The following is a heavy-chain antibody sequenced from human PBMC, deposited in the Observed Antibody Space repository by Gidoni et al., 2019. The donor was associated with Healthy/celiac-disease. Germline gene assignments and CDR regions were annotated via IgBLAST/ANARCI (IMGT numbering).Heavy chain of an antibody. CDR3: ARFRDGYNYEGYFDY. V-gene: IGHV1-69*01. J-gene: IGHJ4*02. Sequence: QVQLVQSGAEVKKPGSSVKVSCKASGGTFSSYASSWVRQAPVQGLEWMGGIIPIFGTANYAQKFQGRVTITADESTSTAYMELSSLRSEDTAVYYCARFRDGYNYEGYFDYWGQGTLVTVSS. CDR1: GGTFSSYA. D-gene: IGHD5-12*01. CDR2: IIPIFGTA.